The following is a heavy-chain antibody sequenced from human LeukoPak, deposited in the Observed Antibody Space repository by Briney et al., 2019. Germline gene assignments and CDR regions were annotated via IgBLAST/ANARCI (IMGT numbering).Heavy chain of an antibody. V-gene: IGHV1-2*06. J-gene: IGHJ4*02. D-gene: IGHD3-3*01. CDR1: GYTLTGYY. CDR2: INPNSGGT. Sequence: ASVKVSCRASGYTLTGYYMHWGRQAPGQGLEWMGRINPNSGGTNYAQKFQGRVTMTRDTSISTAYMELSRLRSDDTAVYYCARDRDFNYFDYWGQGTLVTVSS. CDR3: ARDRDFNYFDY.